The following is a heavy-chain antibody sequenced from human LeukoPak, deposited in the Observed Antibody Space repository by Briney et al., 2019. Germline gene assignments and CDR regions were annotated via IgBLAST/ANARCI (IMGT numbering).Heavy chain of an antibody. Sequence: SETLSLTCTVSGGSISSYYWSWIRQPPGKGLEWIGYIYYSGSTNYNPSLKSRVTISVDTSKNQFSLKLSSVPAADTAVYYCARDSTFTYCSSTSCYGYGMDVWGKGTTVTVSS. D-gene: IGHD2-2*01. J-gene: IGHJ6*04. V-gene: IGHV4-59*01. CDR2: IYYSGST. CDR1: GGSISSYY. CDR3: ARDSTFTYCSSTSCYGYGMDV.